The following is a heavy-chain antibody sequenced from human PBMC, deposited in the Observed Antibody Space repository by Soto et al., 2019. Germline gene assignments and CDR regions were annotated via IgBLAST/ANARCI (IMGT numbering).Heavy chain of an antibody. CDR3: ARDLGYNYGHPFDY. V-gene: IGHV3-33*01. Sequence: GGSLRLSCAASGFTFSGYTIHWVRQAPGKGLEWLALIWFDGTNKCYADSVRGRFTISRDNAKNTLYLQMNSLRAEDTAVYYCARDLGYNYGHPFDYWGQGTLVTVSS. J-gene: IGHJ4*02. CDR2: IWFDGTNK. CDR1: GFTFSGYT. D-gene: IGHD5-18*01.